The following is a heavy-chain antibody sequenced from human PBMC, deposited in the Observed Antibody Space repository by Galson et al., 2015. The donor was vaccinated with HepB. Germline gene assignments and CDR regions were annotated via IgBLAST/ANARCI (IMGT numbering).Heavy chain of an antibody. CDR1: GGSISSYY. D-gene: IGHD5-18*01. J-gene: IGHJ6*02. CDR2: VYYSGST. CDR3: ARGYGYTSSKGYYGMDV. Sequence: TLSLTCTVSGGSISSYYWTWIRQPPGKGLEWIGYVYYSGSTNYNPSLKSRVTIIVDTSKNQFSLNLSSVTSADTAVYYCARGYGYTSSKGYYGMDVWGQGTTVTVSS. V-gene: IGHV4-59*01.